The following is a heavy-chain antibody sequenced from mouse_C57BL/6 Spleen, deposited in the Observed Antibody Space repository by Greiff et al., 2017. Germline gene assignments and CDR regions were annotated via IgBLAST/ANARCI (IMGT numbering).Heavy chain of an antibody. V-gene: IGHV5-17*01. D-gene: IGHD2-4*01. CDR2: ISSGSSTI. J-gene: IGHJ4*01. CDR3: ARGDYDVFYAMDY. Sequence: EVKLVESGGGLVKPGGSLKLSCAASGFTFSDYGMHWVRQAPEKGLEWVAYISSGSSTIYYADTVKGRFPISRDNAKNTLFLQMTSLRSEDTAMYYCARGDYDVFYAMDYWGQGTSVTVSS. CDR1: GFTFSDYG.